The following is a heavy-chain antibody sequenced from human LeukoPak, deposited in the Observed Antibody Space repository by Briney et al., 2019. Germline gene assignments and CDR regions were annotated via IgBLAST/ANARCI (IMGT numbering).Heavy chain of an antibody. J-gene: IGHJ4*02. D-gene: IGHD2-15*01. Sequence: SETLSLTCAVYGGSFSGYYWSWIRQPPGKGLEWIGEINHSGSTNYNPSLKSRVTISVDTSKNQFSLKLSSVTAADTAVYYCATGRGYDFDYWGQGTLVTVSS. CDR2: INHSGST. CDR1: GGSFSGYY. CDR3: ATGRGYDFDY. V-gene: IGHV4-34*01.